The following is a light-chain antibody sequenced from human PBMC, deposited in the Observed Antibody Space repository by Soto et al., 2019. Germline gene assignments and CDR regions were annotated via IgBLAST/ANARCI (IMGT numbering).Light chain of an antibody. Sequence: EIVLTQSPGTLSLSPGDRATLSCRASQSVSSSYLAWYQQKPGQAPRLLIYGASSRATGIPDRFSGSGPGTDFTLTISRLEPEDFAVYYCQQYGSSPMYTFGQGTKLEIK. V-gene: IGKV3-20*01. CDR1: QSVSSSY. CDR3: QQYGSSPMYT. CDR2: GAS. J-gene: IGKJ2*01.